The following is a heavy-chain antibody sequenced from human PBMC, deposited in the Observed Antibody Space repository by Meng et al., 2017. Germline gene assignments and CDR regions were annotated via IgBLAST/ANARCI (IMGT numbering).Heavy chain of an antibody. Sequence: SCAASGFTFSSYWMSWVRQAPGKGLEWVANIKQDGSEKYYVDSVKGRFTISRDNAKNSLYLQMNSLRAEDTAVYYCAREGGSRAWRVTYAFDIWGQGTMVTVSS. D-gene: IGHD1-14*01. J-gene: IGHJ3*02. CDR1: GFTFSSYW. CDR2: IKQDGSEK. V-gene: IGHV3-7*01. CDR3: AREGGSRAWRVTYAFDI.